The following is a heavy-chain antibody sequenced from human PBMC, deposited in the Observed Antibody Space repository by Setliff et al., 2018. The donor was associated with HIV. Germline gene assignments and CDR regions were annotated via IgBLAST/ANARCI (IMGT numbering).Heavy chain of an antibody. CDR1: GGSISSGSYY. J-gene: IGHJ6*03. CDR3: ESLYYYDSSGYTPYMDV. Sequence: LSLTCNVSGGSISSGSYYWSWILQPAGKGLEWIGRIYNSGSTNYNPSLKSQVTISVHTSKKQFSLKLSPVTAADTAVYYCESLYYYDSSGYTPYMDVWGKGTTVTVSS. D-gene: IGHD3-22*01. V-gene: IGHV4-61*02. CDR2: IYNSGST.